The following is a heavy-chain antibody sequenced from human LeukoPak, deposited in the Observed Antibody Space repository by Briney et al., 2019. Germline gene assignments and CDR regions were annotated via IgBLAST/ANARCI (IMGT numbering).Heavy chain of an antibody. D-gene: IGHD2-2*01. J-gene: IGHJ5*02. Sequence: ASVKVSCKASGGTLSSYAISWVRQAPGQGLEWMGGIIPIFGTANYAQKFQGRVTITADESTSTAYMELSSLRSEDTAVYYCARDTGYCSSTSCQPNWFDPWGQGTLVTVSS. CDR2: IIPIFGTA. CDR3: ARDTGYCSSTSCQPNWFDP. V-gene: IGHV1-69*01. CDR1: GGTLSSYA.